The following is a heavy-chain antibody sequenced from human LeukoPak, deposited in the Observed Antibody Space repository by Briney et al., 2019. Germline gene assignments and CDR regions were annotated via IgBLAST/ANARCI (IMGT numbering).Heavy chain of an antibody. CDR1: GGSISSYY. CDR3: AGPSGSNWFDP. V-gene: IGHV4-59*01. Sequence: PSETLSLTCTVSGGSISSYYWSWIRQPPGKGLEWIGDIYYSGSTNYNPSLKSRVTISVDTSKNQFSLKLSSVTAADTAVYYCAGPSGSNWFDPWGQGTLVTVSS. J-gene: IGHJ5*02. D-gene: IGHD3-10*01. CDR2: IYYSGST.